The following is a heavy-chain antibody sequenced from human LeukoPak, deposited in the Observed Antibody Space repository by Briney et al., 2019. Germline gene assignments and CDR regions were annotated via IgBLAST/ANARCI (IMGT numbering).Heavy chain of an antibody. CDR2: IYYSGNT. V-gene: IGHV4-59*08. D-gene: IGHD6-6*01. CDR1: GGSINTYY. CDR3: ARRVATRPVYAFDV. Sequence: PSETLSLTCTVSGGSINTYYWSWIRQPPGKGLEWIGYIYYSGNTNSNPSLKSRVTISLDTSKNQFSLRLTSVTAADTAVYYCARRVATRPVYAFDVWGRGTMVTVSS. J-gene: IGHJ3*01.